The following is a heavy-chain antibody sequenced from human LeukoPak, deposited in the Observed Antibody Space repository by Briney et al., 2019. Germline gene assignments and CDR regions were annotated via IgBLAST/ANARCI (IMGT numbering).Heavy chain of an antibody. CDR1: GYTFTGYC. Sequence: ASVKVSCKASGYTFTGYCMHWVRQAPGQGLEWMGWINPNSGGTKYAQKFQGRVTMTRDTSISTAYMELSRLRSDDTAVYYCARDRGYCSGGSCFDAFDIWGQGTMVTVSS. J-gene: IGHJ3*02. CDR2: INPNSGGT. D-gene: IGHD2-15*01. V-gene: IGHV1-2*02. CDR3: ARDRGYCSGGSCFDAFDI.